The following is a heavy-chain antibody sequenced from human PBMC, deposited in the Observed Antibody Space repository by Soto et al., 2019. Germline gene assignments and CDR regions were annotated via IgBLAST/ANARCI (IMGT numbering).Heavy chain of an antibody. CDR2: ISSSSYI. D-gene: IGHD3-10*01. CDR3: ARDQRLWFGELYAFDI. CDR1: GFTFSSYS. Sequence: PGGSLRLSCAASGFTFSSYSMNWVRQAPGKGLEWVSSISSSSYIYYADSAKGRFTISRDNAKNSLYLQMNSLRAEDTAVYYCARDQRLWFGELYAFDIWGQGTMVTVSS. J-gene: IGHJ3*02. V-gene: IGHV3-21*01.